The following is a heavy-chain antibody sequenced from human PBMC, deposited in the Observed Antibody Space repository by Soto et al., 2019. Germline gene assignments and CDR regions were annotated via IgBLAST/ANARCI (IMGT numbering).Heavy chain of an antibody. J-gene: IGHJ6*02. CDR1: GDSVSSSYYY. CDR2: IFYSGST. V-gene: IGHV4-39*02. D-gene: IGHD2-21*02. Sequence: SETLSLTCTVSGDSVSSSYYYWGWIRQPPGKGLEWIGSIFYSGSTYYNPSLKSRVTISVDTSKNQFSLKLSSVTAADTAVYYCAREDDGGDRDYYGLDVWGQGTTVTVSS. CDR3: AREDDGGDRDYYGLDV.